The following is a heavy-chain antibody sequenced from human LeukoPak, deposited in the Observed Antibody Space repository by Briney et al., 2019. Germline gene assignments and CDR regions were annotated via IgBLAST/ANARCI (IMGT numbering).Heavy chain of an antibody. CDR1: GYSFTSYW. CDR2: IYPGDSDT. CDR3: ASQNPSTVADDAFDI. D-gene: IGHD6-19*01. J-gene: IGHJ3*02. V-gene: IGHV5-51*01. Sequence: KPGESLKISCKGSGYSFTSYWIGWVRQMPGKGLEWMGIIYPGDSDTRYSPSFQGQVTISADKSISTAYLQWSSLKASDTAMYYCASQNPSTVADDAFDIWGQGTMVTVSS.